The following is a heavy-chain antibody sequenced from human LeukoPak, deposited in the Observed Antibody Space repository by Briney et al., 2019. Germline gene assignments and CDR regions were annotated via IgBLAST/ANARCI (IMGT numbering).Heavy chain of an antibody. CDR2: ISSSSSTI. V-gene: IGHV3-48*01. CDR3: ARDLGYGSGSYYNAPLGYYMDV. J-gene: IGHJ6*03. Sequence: PSETLSLTCTVSGGSISSSTFYWGWIRQPPGKGLEWVSYISSSSSTIYYADSVKGRFTISRDNAKNSLYLQMNSLRAEDTAVYYCARDLGYGSGSYYNAPLGYYMDVRGKGTTVTVSS. D-gene: IGHD3-10*01. CDR1: GGSISSST.